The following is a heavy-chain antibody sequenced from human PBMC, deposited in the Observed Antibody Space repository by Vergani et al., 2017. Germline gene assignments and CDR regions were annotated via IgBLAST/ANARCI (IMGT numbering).Heavy chain of an antibody. CDR1: GGSISSHY. V-gene: IGHV4-59*11. CDR3: ASYESDYGDWGYDY. CDR2: IYYIGST. D-gene: IGHD4-17*01. J-gene: IGHJ4*02. Sequence: QVQLQESGPGLVKPSETLSLTCTVSGGSISSHYWSWIRQPPGKGLEWIGYIYYIGSTNYNPSLKSRVTISVNTSKNQFSLKLSPVTAADTAVYYCASYESDYGDWGYDYWGQGTLVTVSS.